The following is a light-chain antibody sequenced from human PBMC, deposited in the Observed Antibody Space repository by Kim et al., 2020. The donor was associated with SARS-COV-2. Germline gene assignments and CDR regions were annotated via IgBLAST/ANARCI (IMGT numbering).Light chain of an antibody. J-gene: IGLJ3*02. V-gene: IGLV3-21*04. CDR3: QVWDSSGDPAGV. CDR2: YNS. Sequence: SYELTQPPSVSVAPGKTATMTCGGNNIGSKTVQWYQQKPGQAPVLVIYYNSDRPSGIPERFSGSNSGNTATLTVSRVEAGDEADFYCQVWDSSGDPAGVFCGGTQLTVL. CDR1: NIGSKT.